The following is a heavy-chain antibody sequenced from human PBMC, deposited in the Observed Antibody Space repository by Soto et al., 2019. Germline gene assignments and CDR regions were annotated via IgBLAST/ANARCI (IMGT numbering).Heavy chain of an antibody. D-gene: IGHD4-17*01. CDR1: GYTFTGYY. CDR3: AMVYGDQIDNWFDP. V-gene: IGHV1-2*04. J-gene: IGHJ5*02. CDR2: INPNSGGT. Sequence: ASVKVSCKASGYTFTGYYMHWVRQAPGQGLEWMGWINPNSGGTNYAQKFQGWVTMTRDMSISTAYMELSRLRSDDTAVYYCAMVYGDQIDNWFDPWGQGTLVTVSS.